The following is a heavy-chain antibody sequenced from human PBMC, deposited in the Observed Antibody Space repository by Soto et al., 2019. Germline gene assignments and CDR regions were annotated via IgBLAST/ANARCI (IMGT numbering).Heavy chain of an antibody. Sequence: QVQLVESGGGVVQPGRSLRLSCVASGFTFSSYGMHWVRQAPGKGLEWVAIISYDGSNTYYADSVKGRFTISRDNSKNPLYLQMNSLRAEDTSVYYCAKEGGLSGSYYISSSYYFDYWGQGTRVTVSS. CDR1: GFTFSSYG. D-gene: IGHD1-26*01. J-gene: IGHJ4*02. V-gene: IGHV3-30*18. CDR2: ISYDGSNT. CDR3: AKEGGLSGSYYISSSYYFDY.